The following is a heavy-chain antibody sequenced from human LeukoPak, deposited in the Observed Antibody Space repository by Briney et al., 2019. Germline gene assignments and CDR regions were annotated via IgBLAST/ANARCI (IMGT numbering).Heavy chain of an antibody. CDR3: AKSDGTLPFDY. J-gene: IGHJ4*02. D-gene: IGHD2-15*01. CDR2: ISWNSGSI. V-gene: IGHV3-9*01. Sequence: PGGSLRLSCAASGFTFDDYAMHWVRHAPGKGLEWVSGISWNSGSIGYADSVKGRFTISRDNAKNSLYLQMNSLRAEDTALYYCAKSDGTLPFDYWGQGTLVTVS. CDR1: GFTFDDYA.